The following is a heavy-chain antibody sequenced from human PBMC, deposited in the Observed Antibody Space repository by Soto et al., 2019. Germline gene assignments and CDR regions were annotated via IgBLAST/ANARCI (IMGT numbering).Heavy chain of an antibody. D-gene: IGHD3-10*01. Sequence: QVQLAQSGAEVKKPGASVRVSCKASGYTFARYGIDWVRQAPGQGLEWMGWISGHNGDTKYVQKFQGRVSMTTDTSTSTASMELRSLRSDDTAVYYCARSGSMPYYYYGMDVWGQGTTVTVSS. J-gene: IGHJ6*02. CDR2: ISGHNGDT. V-gene: IGHV1-18*01. CDR3: ARSGSMPYYYYGMDV. CDR1: GYTFARYG.